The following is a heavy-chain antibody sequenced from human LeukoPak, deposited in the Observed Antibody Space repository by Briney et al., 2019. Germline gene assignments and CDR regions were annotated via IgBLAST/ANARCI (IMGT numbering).Heavy chain of an antibody. V-gene: IGHV3-23*01. CDR3: AREQSGTRGWYTVDY. CDR2: IRPDGDRT. Sequence: GGSLRLSCAASGFTFSTYTITWVRQGPGKGLEWVSAIRPDGDRTYYANSVRGRFTISRDNSKDTVYLQINGLRVEDTAVYYCAREQSGTRGWYTVDYWGQGTLVTVSS. CDR1: GFTFSTYT. J-gene: IGHJ4*02. D-gene: IGHD6-19*01.